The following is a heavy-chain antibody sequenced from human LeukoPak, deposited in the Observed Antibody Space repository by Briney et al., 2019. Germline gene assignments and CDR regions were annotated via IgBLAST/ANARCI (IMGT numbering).Heavy chain of an antibody. Sequence: SETLSLTCTVSGGSISSSSYYWGWIRQPPGKGLEWIGSIYYSGSTYYNPSLKSRVTISVDTSKNQFSLKLSSVTAADTAVYYCARDPVTGRGGFDYWGQGTLVTVSS. J-gene: IGHJ4*02. D-gene: IGHD1-20*01. CDR3: ARDPVTGRGGFDY. CDR2: IYYSGST. V-gene: IGHV4-39*07. CDR1: GGSISSSSYY.